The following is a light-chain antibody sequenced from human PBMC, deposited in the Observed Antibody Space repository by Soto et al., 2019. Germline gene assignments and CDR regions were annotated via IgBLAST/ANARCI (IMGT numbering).Light chain of an antibody. J-gene: IGKJ5*01. V-gene: IGKV3-11*01. Sequence: EVVLTQSPATLSLSPGERATLSCRDSQSVSSNLAWYQQRPGQAPRLLIYGASNRATGIPARFSGSGSGTDFTLTISSLEAEDFAVYYCQQRTAWPITFGQGTRLEIK. CDR3: QQRTAWPIT. CDR2: GAS. CDR1: QSVSSN.